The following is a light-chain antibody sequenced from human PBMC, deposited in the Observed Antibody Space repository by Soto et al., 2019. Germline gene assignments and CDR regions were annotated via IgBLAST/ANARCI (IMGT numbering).Light chain of an antibody. V-gene: IGKV3-20*01. J-gene: IGKJ5*01. CDR3: QQYGGSPIT. CDR1: QSVTTR. Sequence: IVLTQSPGTLSLSRGERVTLSCRASQSVTTRLAWYQHKPGQAPTLLMSGASNRASGVPVRFSGSGSGTDFTLTITRLEPEDFALYYCQQYGGSPITFGLGTRLEIK. CDR2: GAS.